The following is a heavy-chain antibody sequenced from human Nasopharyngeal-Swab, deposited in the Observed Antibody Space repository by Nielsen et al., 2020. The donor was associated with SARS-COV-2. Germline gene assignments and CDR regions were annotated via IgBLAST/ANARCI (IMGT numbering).Heavy chain of an antibody. CDR1: GFTFSSYS. CDR2: ISSSSSYI. Sequence: GESLKISCAASGFTFSSYSMNWVRQAPGKGLEWVSSISSSSSYIYYADSVKGRFTISRDNAKNSLYLQMNSLRAEDTAVYYCARLSKQWLVRPYWYFDLWGRGTLVTASS. V-gene: IGHV3-21*01. CDR3: ARLSKQWLVRPYWYFDL. J-gene: IGHJ2*01. D-gene: IGHD6-19*01.